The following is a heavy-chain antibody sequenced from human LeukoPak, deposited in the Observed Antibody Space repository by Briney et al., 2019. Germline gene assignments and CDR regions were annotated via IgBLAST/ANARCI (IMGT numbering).Heavy chain of an antibody. CDR3: ARDYILRYYDYVWGSYRYNVYYY. Sequence: PSETLSLTCTVSGGSISSSSYSWGWIRQPPGKGLEWIGSIYSSGSTYYNPSLKSRVTISVDTSKNQFSLKLSSVTAADTAVYYCARDYILRYYDYVWGSYRYNVYYYWGQGTLVTVSS. V-gene: IGHV4-39*07. CDR2: IYSSGST. D-gene: IGHD3-16*02. J-gene: IGHJ4*02. CDR1: GGSISSSSYS.